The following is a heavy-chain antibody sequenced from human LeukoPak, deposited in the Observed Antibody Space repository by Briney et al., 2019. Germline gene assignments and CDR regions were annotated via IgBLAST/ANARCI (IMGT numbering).Heavy chain of an antibody. D-gene: IGHD3-9*01. Sequence: GASVKVSCKASGGTFNSSGISWVRQAPGQGLEWMGGIIPFFGAAHYIQKFQGRLTITADESTSTAYMELSSLTSEDTAVYYCTRDPSVDYDLLSHWFDPWGQGTLVTVSS. V-gene: IGHV1-69*01. J-gene: IGHJ5*02. CDR2: IIPFFGAA. CDR1: GGTFNSSG. CDR3: TRDPSVDYDLLSHWFDP.